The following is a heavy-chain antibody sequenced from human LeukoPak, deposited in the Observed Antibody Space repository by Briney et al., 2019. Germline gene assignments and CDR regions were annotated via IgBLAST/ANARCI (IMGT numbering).Heavy chain of an antibody. CDR2: ISSSGSTI. Sequence: GGSLRLSCAASGFTFSSYEMNWVRQAPGKGLEWVSYISSSGSTIYYADSVKGRFTISRDNAKNSLYLQTNSLRAEDTAVYYCARAVGSGGYDNFDYWGQGTLVTVSS. V-gene: IGHV3-48*03. J-gene: IGHJ4*02. D-gene: IGHD5-12*01. CDR3: ARAVGSGGYDNFDY. CDR1: GFTFSSYE.